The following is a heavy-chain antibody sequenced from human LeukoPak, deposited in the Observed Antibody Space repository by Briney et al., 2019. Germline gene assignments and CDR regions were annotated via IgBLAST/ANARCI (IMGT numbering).Heavy chain of an antibody. CDR2: ISGSAYST. V-gene: IGHV3-23*01. Sequence: GGSLRLSCAASGFTFSSYAVSWVRQAPGKGLEWVSGISGSAYSTYYADSVQGRFTISRDNSKNTLYLQMNSLRAEDTAVYYCAKDIVGEWLVLYSFDSWGQGTLVTVSS. D-gene: IGHD6-19*01. CDR1: GFTFSSYA. J-gene: IGHJ4*02. CDR3: AKDIVGEWLVLYSFDS.